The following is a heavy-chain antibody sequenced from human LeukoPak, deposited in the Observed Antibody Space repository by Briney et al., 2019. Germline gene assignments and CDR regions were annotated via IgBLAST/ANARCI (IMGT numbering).Heavy chain of an antibody. CDR3: AKRPDCSTTNCFRFEY. J-gene: IGHJ4*02. D-gene: IGHD2-2*01. V-gene: IGHV3-23*01. CDR1: GFTFSTYA. Sequence: GGSLRLSCAASGFTFSTYAMSWVRQAPGQGLEWVSSINGDGGSTYYAESVKGRFTVSRDNSKNTLYLQMDSLRAEDTAVYYCAKRPDCSTTNCFRFEYWGQGALVTVSS. CDR2: INGDGGST.